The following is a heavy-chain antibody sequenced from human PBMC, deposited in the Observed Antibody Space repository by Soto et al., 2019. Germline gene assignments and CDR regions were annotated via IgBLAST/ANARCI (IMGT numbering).Heavy chain of an antibody. V-gene: IGHV4-61*01. J-gene: IGHJ4*02. Sequence: SEALSVTCTVSGGSVSSGSYYWSWIRQPPGKGLEWIGYIYYSGSTNYHPSLKSRVTISVDTSKNQFSLKLSSVTAADTAVYYCAREGGWFGRTKFDYWGQGTLVTVSS. D-gene: IGHD3-16*01. CDR2: IYYSGST. CDR3: AREGGWFGRTKFDY. CDR1: GGSVSSGSYY.